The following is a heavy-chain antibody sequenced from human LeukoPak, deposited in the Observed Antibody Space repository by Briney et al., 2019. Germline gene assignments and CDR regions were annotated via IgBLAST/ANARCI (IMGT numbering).Heavy chain of an antibody. Sequence: SQTLSLTCTVSGGSISSGDYYWRWIRQPPGTGLEWIGYIYYSGSTYYNPSLKSRVTISVDTSKNQLSLKLSSVTAADTAVYYCTRVEYQLLYSFYFDYWGQGTLVTVSS. D-gene: IGHD2-2*02. CDR2: IYYSGST. CDR1: GGSISSGDYY. V-gene: IGHV4-30-4*08. J-gene: IGHJ4*02. CDR3: TRVEYQLLYSFYFDY.